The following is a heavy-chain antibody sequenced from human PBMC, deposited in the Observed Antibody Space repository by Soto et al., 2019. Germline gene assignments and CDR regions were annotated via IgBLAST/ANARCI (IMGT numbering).Heavy chain of an antibody. Sequence: QVQLQESGPGLVKPSQTLSLTCTVSGGSISSGNYYWSWLRQPPGQGLEWIGYMYYSAIPYYNPSLKSRVTISVDTSKNQFSLNMTSVTGADTAVYYCARGAAILYYYFDYWGQGTLVTVSS. D-gene: IGHD2-2*02. CDR2: MYYSAIP. CDR1: GGSISSGNYY. V-gene: IGHV4-30-4*01. J-gene: IGHJ4*02. CDR3: ARGAAILYYYFDY.